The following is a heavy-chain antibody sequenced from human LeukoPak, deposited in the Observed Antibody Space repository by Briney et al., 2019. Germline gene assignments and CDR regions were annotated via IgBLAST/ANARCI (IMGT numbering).Heavy chain of an antibody. CDR1: GGSISSYY. CDR3: ARIPMVRGVATEYYYYYGMDV. D-gene: IGHD3-10*01. Sequence: SETLSLTCTVSGGSISSYYWSWIRQPPGKGLEWIWYIYYSGSTNYNPSLKSRVTISVDTSKNQFSLKPSSVTAADTAVYYCARIPMVRGVATEYYYYYGMDVWGQGTTVTVSS. CDR2: IYYSGST. J-gene: IGHJ6*02. V-gene: IGHV4-59*01.